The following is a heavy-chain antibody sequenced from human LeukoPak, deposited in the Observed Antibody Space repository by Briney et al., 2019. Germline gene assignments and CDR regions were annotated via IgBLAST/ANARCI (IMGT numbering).Heavy chain of an antibody. V-gene: IGHV4-39*07. CDR3: ARVRFGYDSSGYYSWFDP. J-gene: IGHJ5*02. D-gene: IGHD3-22*01. CDR2: IYHSGST. CDR1: GGSISSSSYY. Sequence: SETLSLTCTVSGGSISSSSYYWGWIRQPPGKGLEWIGSIYHSGSTYYNPSLKSRVTISVDTSKNQFSLKLSSVTAADTAVYYCARVRFGYDSSGYYSWFDPWGQGTLVTVSS.